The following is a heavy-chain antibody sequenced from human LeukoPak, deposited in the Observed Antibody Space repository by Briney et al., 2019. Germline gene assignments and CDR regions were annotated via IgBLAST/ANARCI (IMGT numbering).Heavy chain of an antibody. CDR1: GGSISSSIYY. D-gene: IGHD2-15*01. CDR3: ARAPYCSGGSCYSGGLY. Sequence: PSETLSLTCTVSGGSISSSIYYWGWIRQPPGKGLEWIGNIYYSGSAYYNPSLKSRVTISVDTSKNQFSLKLSSVTAADTAVYYCARAPYCSGGSCYSGGLYWGQGTLVTVFS. J-gene: IGHJ4*02. V-gene: IGHV4-39*07. CDR2: IYYSGSA.